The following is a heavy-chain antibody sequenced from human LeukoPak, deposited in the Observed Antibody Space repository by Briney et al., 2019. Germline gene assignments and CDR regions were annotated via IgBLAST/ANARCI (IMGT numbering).Heavy chain of an antibody. Sequence: ASVKVSCKASGYTFTSYGVSWVRQAPGQGLEWVGWISASNGNTNYAQKFQERVTITRDMSTSTAYMELSSLRSEDTAVYYCAADPYDYGDYVLGYWGQGTLVTVSS. V-gene: IGHV1-18*01. CDR1: GYTFTSYG. CDR2: ISASNGNT. CDR3: AADPYDYGDYVLGY. J-gene: IGHJ4*02. D-gene: IGHD4-17*01.